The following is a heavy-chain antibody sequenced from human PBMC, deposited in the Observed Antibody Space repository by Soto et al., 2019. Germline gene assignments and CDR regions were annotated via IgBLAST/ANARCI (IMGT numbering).Heavy chain of an antibody. D-gene: IGHD3-22*01. J-gene: IGHJ4*02. Sequence: SETLSITCTVSGCSISSDYWSCIRQPPGKGLEWIGDISYSGSTNYNPSLKSRVTISVDTSKNQLSLKLSSVTAADTSVYYCARLGRYYDSSGYSVDFWGQGTLVTVST. CDR1: GCSISSDY. V-gene: IGHV4-59*01. CDR2: ISYSGST. CDR3: ARLGRYYDSSGYSVDF.